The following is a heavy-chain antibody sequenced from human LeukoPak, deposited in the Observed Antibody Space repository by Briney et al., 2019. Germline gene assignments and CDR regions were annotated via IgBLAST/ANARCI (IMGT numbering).Heavy chain of an antibody. V-gene: IGHV3-23*01. CDR2: IYYSGGNT. J-gene: IGHJ4*02. CDR3: AKDQGQAVVPRRFDY. D-gene: IGHD2-2*01. Sequence: GGSLRLSCAASGFMFSNFAISWVRQAPGKGLEWVSTIYYSGGNTYSADSVKGRFTISRDNAKNTLYLQVNSLRAEDTAVYYCAKDQGQAVVPRRFDYWGQGTLVTVSS. CDR1: GFMFSNFA.